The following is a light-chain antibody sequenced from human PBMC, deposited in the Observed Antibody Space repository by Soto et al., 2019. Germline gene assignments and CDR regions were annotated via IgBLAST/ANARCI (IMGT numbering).Light chain of an antibody. V-gene: IGKV3-11*01. CDR3: QQRSNWPLMYT. CDR1: QSVSSY. J-gene: IGKJ2*01. CDR2: DAS. Sequence: EIVLTQSPATLSLSPGERATLSCRASQSVSSYLAWYQQKPGQAPRLLIYDASNRATGIPARFSGSGSGTDFTLTISSLEPEDFAVYYRQQRSNWPLMYTFGQGTKLEIK.